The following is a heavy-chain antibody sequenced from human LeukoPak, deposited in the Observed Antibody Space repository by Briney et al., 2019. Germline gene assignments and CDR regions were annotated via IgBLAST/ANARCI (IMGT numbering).Heavy chain of an antibody. J-gene: IGHJ4*02. Sequence: SETLSLTCTVSGGSISSYYWSWIRQPPGKGLEWIGYIYYSGSTNYNPSLKSRVTISVDTSKNQFSLKLSSVTAADTAVYYCARHDNWFGGSDYWGRRTLVTVSS. CDR3: ARHDNWFGGSDY. CDR2: IYYSGST. D-gene: IGHD3-10*01. CDR1: GGSISSYY. V-gene: IGHV4-59*08.